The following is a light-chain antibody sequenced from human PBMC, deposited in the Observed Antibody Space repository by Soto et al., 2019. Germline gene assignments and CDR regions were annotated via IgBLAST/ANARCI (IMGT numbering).Light chain of an antibody. CDR1: QSVRTSY. CDR2: GAS. V-gene: IGKV3-20*01. Sequence: EIVLTQSPGTLSLSPGERATLSCRASQSVRTSYIAWYQQKPGQAPRLLIYGASIRATGIPDRFSGSGSGTDFTLTINRLEPEDFAVYYCQQYDNSPPKWTFGRGTKVDIK. CDR3: QQYDNSPPKWT. J-gene: IGKJ1*01.